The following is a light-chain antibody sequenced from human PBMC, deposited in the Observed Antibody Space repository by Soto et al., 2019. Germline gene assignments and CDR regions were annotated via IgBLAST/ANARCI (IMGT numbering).Light chain of an antibody. J-gene: IGKJ4*01. CDR1: QSVSSSY. Sequence: EVVLPQSRATVSLSPGEGPTLSRLSSQSVSSSYLAWYQQKPGQAPRLLIYGASTRATDIPARFSGSGSGTEFTLTISSLQSDDYAVYYCQQYNNLPRTFGGGTKVDIK. V-gene: IGKV3-15*01. CDR2: GAS. CDR3: QQYNNLPRT.